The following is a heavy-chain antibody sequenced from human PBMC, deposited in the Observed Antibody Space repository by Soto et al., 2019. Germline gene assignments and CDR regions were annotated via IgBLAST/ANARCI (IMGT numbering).Heavy chain of an antibody. CDR2: IKSKTEGGTI. D-gene: IGHD6-19*01. CDR1: GFTFSDAW. J-gene: IGHJ4*02. Sequence: EVQLVESGGGLVKPGGSLRLSCAVSGFTFSDAWMSWVRQAPGKGLEWVGRIKSKTEGGTIDYAAPVKGRFTISRDDSENTLYLQMNSLKTEDTAVYYCTTTSSGWYNFDYWGQGTLVTVSS. V-gene: IGHV3-15*01. CDR3: TTTSSGWYNFDY.